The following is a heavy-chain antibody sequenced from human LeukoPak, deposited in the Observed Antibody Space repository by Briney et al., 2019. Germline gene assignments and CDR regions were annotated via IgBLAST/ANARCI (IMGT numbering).Heavy chain of an antibody. CDR3: ARDLSHTVHDPREPYFDY. V-gene: IGHV3-7*01. Sequence: PGGSLRLSCAASGFTFSSYWMSWVRQAPGKGLEWVANIKQDGSEKNYVDSVKGRLAISRDNAKNSLYLQMNSLRAEDTAVYYCARDLSHTVHDPREPYFDYWGQGTLVTVSS. CDR2: IKQDGSEK. D-gene: IGHD1-26*01. CDR1: GFTFSSYW. J-gene: IGHJ4*02.